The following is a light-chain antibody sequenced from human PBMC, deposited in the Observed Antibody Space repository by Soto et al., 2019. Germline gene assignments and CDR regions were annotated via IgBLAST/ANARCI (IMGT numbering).Light chain of an antibody. V-gene: IGLV2-11*01. CDR2: DVS. J-gene: IGLJ1*01. CDR1: SSDVGGYNY. Sequence: QSALTQPRSVSGSRGQSVTISCTGTSSDVGGYNYVSWYQEQPGKAPKLMIYDVSKRPSGVPDRFSGSKSGNTASLTISGLQAEDEADYYCCSYAGSYSDVFGTGTKLTVL. CDR3: CSYAGSYSDV.